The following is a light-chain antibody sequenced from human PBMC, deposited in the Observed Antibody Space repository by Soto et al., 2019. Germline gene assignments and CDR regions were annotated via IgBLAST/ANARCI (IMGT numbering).Light chain of an antibody. V-gene: IGLV2-14*01. CDR3: CSYTVSGTYV. Sequence: QSVLTQPASVSGSPGQSITISCTGTSSDDGGYNYVSWYQQHPGKAPKLMIYAVSNRPSGVSNRFSGSKSGNTATLTISGIQAEEDADYYCCSYTVSGTYVFGTGTKVTVL. CDR1: SSDDGGYNY. J-gene: IGLJ1*01. CDR2: AVS.